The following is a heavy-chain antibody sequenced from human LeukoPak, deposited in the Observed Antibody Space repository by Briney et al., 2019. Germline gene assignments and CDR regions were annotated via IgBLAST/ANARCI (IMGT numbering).Heavy chain of an antibody. V-gene: IGHV4-39*01. CDR3: ASFYGDYIDY. CDR2: IYYGGST. D-gene: IGHD4-17*01. Sequence: SETLSLTCTVSGGSISSSSYYWGWIRQPPGKGLEWIGSIYYGGSTYYNPSLKSRVTISVDTSKNQFSLTLSSVTAADTAVYYCASFYGDYIDYWGQGTLVTVSS. J-gene: IGHJ4*02. CDR1: GGSISSSSYY.